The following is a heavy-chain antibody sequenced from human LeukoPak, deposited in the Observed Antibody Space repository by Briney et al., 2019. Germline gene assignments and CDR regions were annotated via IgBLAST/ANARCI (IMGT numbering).Heavy chain of an antibody. J-gene: IGHJ4*01. CDR1: GYTFTNYG. D-gene: IGHD6-13*01. CDR2: ISAYNGDT. V-gene: IGHV1-18*01. CDR3: AVRNRSSWSPFDF. Sequence: GVSVTVSCKASGYTFTNYGISWVRQAPGQGLEWMGWISAYNGDTNYAQKLQGRVTMTTDTSTSTAYMELRSLRSDDTAVYYCAVRNRSSWSPFDFWGHGNLFTVSS.